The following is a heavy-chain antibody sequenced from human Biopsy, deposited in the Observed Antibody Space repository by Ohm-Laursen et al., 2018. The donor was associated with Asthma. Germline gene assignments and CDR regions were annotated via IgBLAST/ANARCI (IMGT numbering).Heavy chain of an antibody. D-gene: IGHD3-10*01. V-gene: IGHV3-21*01. J-gene: IGHJ4*01. CDR1: GFDFSDYT. CDR2: ISSLSRYK. Sequence: SLRLSCAASGFDFSDYTMNWVRQAPGKGLEWVSSISSLSRYKYYSDSLRGRVTISRDNAKSSLHLQMSSLRAEDTAVYFRARDFTIGSGSPFHFWGPGTLVTVSS. CDR3: ARDFTIGSGSPFHF.